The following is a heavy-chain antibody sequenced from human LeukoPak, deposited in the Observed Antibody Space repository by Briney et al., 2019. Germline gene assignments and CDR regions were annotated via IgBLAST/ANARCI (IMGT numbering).Heavy chain of an antibody. Sequence: SGGSLRLSCAASGFTFSSYGMHWVRQAPGKGLEWVAFIRYDGSNKYYADSVKGRFTISRDNSKNTLYLQMNSLRAEDTAVYYCAKDGQKAPSGVHFDYWGQGTLVTVSS. D-gene: IGHD4/OR15-4a*01. CDR3: AKDGQKAPSGVHFDY. J-gene: IGHJ4*02. CDR2: IRYDGSNK. V-gene: IGHV3-30*02. CDR1: GFTFSSYG.